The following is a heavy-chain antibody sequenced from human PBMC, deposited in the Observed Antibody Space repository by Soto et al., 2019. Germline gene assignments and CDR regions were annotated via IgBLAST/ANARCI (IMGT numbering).Heavy chain of an antibody. CDR3: TRNTPPSGMEV. V-gene: IGHV3-13*01. J-gene: IGHJ6*02. Sequence: EVQMVESGGGLVQPGGSLRLSCAASGFTLSSYDIHWVRQATGEGLAWVAGIGSGGDTHYAASVKGRFIISREDGKNSLYLQLNNLSVGYAALYYCTRNTPPSGMEVWGQWATVTVSS. CDR2: IGSGGDT. D-gene: IGHD2-15*01. CDR1: GFTLSSYD.